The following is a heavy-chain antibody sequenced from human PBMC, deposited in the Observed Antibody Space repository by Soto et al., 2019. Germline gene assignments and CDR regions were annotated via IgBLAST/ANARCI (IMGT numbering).Heavy chain of an antibody. D-gene: IGHD5-18*01. Sequence: SETLSLTCAVYGGSFSGYYWSWIRQPPGKGLEWIGEINHSGSTNYNPSLKSRVTISVDTSKNQFSLKLSSVTAADTAVYYCARIRIQLWLDRFDYWGQGTLVTVS. CDR2: INHSGST. CDR1: GGSFSGYY. J-gene: IGHJ4*02. V-gene: IGHV4-34*01. CDR3: ARIRIQLWLDRFDY.